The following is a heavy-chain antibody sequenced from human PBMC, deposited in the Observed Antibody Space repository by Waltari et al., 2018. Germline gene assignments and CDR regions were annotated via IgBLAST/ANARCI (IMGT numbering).Heavy chain of an antibody. J-gene: IGHJ4*02. CDR1: GYTLTDLS. Sequence: QVQLVQSGAEVKKPGASVKVSCKVSGYTLTDLSMHWVRQAPGKGLDWMVGLYPEDGVTSYAQKFQGRVTMTEDTSTETSYMELSSLRSEDTAVYYCAVQLWLPGDFDYWGQGTLVTVSS. CDR3: AVQLWLPGDFDY. CDR2: LYPEDGVT. D-gene: IGHD5-18*01. V-gene: IGHV1-24*01.